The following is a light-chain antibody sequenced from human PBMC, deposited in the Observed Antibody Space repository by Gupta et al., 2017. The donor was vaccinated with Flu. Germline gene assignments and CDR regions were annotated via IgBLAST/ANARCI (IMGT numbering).Light chain of an antibody. Sequence: EIVMTQSPATLSVSPGERATLSCWASQSISNNLAWYQQKPGQAPRLLIYGASTRATGIPARFSGSGSGTDFTLTISSLQPEDFAVYHCQHYNNWPLTFGGGTRVEIQ. J-gene: IGKJ4*01. CDR1: QSISNN. CDR2: GAS. CDR3: QHYNNWPLT. V-gene: IGKV3-15*01.